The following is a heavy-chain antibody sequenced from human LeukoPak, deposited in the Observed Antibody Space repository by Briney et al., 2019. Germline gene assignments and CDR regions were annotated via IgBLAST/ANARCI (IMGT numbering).Heavy chain of an antibody. Sequence: SETLSLTCAVYGGSFSDYYWNWIRQPPGKGLEWVAEINHSGNTNYNPSLNNRATRRVSISVDTSKNQFSLNLNSVTAAETAVYYCARGSKMVRGARHYTYSDPWGQGTLVTVSS. V-gene: IGHV4-34*01. CDR2: INHSGNT. D-gene: IGHD3-10*01. J-gene: IGHJ5*02. CDR3: ARGSKMVRGARHYTYSDP. CDR1: GGSFSDYY.